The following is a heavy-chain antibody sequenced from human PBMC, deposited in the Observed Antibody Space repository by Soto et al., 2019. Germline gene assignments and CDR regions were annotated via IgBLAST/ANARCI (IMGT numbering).Heavy chain of an antibody. Sequence: SETLSLTYTVSGGSISSYYWSWIRQPPGKGLEWIGYIYYSGSTNYNPSLKSRVTISVDTSKNQFSLKLSSVTAADTAVYYCARVGGSQDYFDYWGQGTLVTVSS. J-gene: IGHJ4*02. CDR3: ARVGGSQDYFDY. V-gene: IGHV4-59*01. D-gene: IGHD3-10*01. CDR2: IYYSGST. CDR1: GGSISSYY.